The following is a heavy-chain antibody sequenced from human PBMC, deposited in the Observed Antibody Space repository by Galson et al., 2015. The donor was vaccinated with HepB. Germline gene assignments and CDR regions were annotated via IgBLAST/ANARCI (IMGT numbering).Heavy chain of an antibody. J-gene: IGHJ4*02. CDR3: ASHIY. CDR2: ISNDGSNR. CDR1: GFTFSGYA. Sequence: SLRLSCAASGFTFSGYAMHWVRQAPGKGLEWVAVISNDGSNRYYADSVKGRFTISRDNSNNTLYMQINSLRAEDTAVYYRASHIYWGQGTLVTVSS. V-gene: IGHV3-30*04.